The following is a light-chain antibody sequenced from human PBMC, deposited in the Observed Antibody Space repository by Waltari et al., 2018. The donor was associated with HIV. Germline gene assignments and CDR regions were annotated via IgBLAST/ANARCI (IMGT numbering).Light chain of an antibody. CDR3: GTWDSSLSAVV. CDR2: ETN. J-gene: IGLJ2*01. Sequence: QSVLTQPPSVSGTPGQRVTISCSGSSSKFGSNYVFWYQQFPGTAPKLLIYETNRRPSGIPDRFSGSKSGTSATLGITGLQTGDEADYSCGTWDSSLSAVVFGGGTKLTVL. CDR1: SSKFGSNY. V-gene: IGLV1-51*02.